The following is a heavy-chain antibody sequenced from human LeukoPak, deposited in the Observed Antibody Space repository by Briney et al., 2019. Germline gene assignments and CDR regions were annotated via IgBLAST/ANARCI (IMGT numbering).Heavy chain of an antibody. CDR3: ARSIAAVASCDY. CDR1: GFTICSNW. J-gene: IGHJ4*02. D-gene: IGHD6-13*01. V-gene: IGHV3-66*01. Sequence: GGTPSFTSAASGFTICSNWMSWVRQAPGKGLEWVSLTYSGGSTYYADSVKGRFTISRDNSKTTLYLQMHSLRAEDTAVYYCARSIAAVASCDYWGGNPVH. CDR2: TYSGGST.